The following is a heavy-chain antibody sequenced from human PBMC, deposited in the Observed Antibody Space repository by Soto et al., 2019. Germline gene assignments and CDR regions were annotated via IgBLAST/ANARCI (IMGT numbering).Heavy chain of an antibody. V-gene: IGHV3-9*01. J-gene: IGHJ6*02. Sequence: EVQLVESGGGLVQPGRSLRLSCAASGFTFDDYAMHWVRQAPGKGLEWVSGISWNSGSIGYADSVKGRFTISRDNAKNSLYLQMNSLRAEDTALYYCAKAISGWYSYGMDVWGQGTTVTVSS. CDR2: ISWNSGSI. CDR3: AKAISGWYSYGMDV. D-gene: IGHD6-19*01. CDR1: GFTFDDYA.